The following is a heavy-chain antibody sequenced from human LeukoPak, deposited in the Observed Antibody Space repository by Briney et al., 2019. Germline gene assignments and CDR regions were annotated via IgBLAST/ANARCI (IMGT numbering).Heavy chain of an antibody. J-gene: IGHJ6*03. D-gene: IGHD1-26*01. V-gene: IGHV4-34*01. CDR3: ARRYHSGCYLRRGNYYMDV. CDR1: GGSFSGYY. Sequence: SETLSLTCAVYGGSFSGYYWSWIRQPPGKGLEWIGEINHSGSTNYNPSLKSRVTISVDTSKNQFSLKLSSVTAADTAVYYCARRYHSGCYLRRGNYYMDVWGKGTTVTVSS. CDR2: INHSGST.